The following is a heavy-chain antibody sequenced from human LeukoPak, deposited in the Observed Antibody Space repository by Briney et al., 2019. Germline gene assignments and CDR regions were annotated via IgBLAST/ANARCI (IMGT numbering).Heavy chain of an antibody. V-gene: IGHV3-7*01. CDR3: TEGRSNHY. J-gene: IGHJ4*02. D-gene: IGHD4-11*01. Sequence: HPGGSLRLSCAASGFTFSDFWMGWVRQAPGKGLEWVANINQGGSESYYVDSVKGRFTISRDNAKKSLFLQMNSLRAEDTAVYHCTEGRSNHYWGRGTLVTVST. CDR1: GFTFSDFW. CDR2: INQGGSES.